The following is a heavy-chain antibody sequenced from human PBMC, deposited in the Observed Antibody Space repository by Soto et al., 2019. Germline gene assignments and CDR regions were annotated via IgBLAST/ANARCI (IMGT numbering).Heavy chain of an antibody. CDR1: GQSISNYY. D-gene: IGHD5-18*01. CDR3: ARQYATAFDY. CDR2: MQSSGRP. J-gene: IGHJ4*02. V-gene: IGHV4-4*09. Sequence: SETLSLTCSVAGQSISNYYWSCIRQPPGNGLEWIGYMQSSGRPKYRPSLRSRVTISQDASKNQVSLRLQSVTAADTAAHYCARQYATAFDYWGPGSLVTVSS.